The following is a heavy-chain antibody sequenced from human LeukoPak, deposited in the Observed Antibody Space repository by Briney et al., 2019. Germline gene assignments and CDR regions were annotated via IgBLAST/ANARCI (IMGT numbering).Heavy chain of an antibody. CDR2: LSGSDGST. V-gene: IGHV3-23*01. CDR1: GFTFSNFA. J-gene: IGHJ3*02. Sequence: GGSLRLSCAASGFTFSNFAMSWVRQAPGKGLEWVSALSGSDGSTYYADSMKGRFTISRDNSKNTLYLQMNSLRAEDTAVYYCAKASFRGYSGYDSDAFDIWGQGTMVTVSS. D-gene: IGHD5-12*01. CDR3: AKASFRGYSGYDSDAFDI.